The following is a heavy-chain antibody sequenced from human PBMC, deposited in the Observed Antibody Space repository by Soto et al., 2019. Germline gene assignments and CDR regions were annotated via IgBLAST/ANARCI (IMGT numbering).Heavy chain of an antibody. V-gene: IGHV4-59*01. CDR2: FFYTAST. CDR3: ARTRVGYKVNPIDQ. D-gene: IGHD5-12*01. Sequence: QVQLQESGPGLVKPSATLSLSCTVSTGSINSFYWSWIRQPPGKVLQWLGYFFYTASTNNNPSLKSRVTMSLDTSSSKFPSGLSTVTAADTAMYYCARTRVGYKVNPIDQWGQGLLVTVSS. CDR1: TGSINSFY. J-gene: IGHJ4*02.